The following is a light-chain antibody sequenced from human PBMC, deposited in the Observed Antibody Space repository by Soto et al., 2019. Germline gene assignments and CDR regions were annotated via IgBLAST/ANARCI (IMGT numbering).Light chain of an antibody. Sequence: AIQMTQSPSSLSASVGDRVTITCRASQGIINDLAWYQQKPGKAPELLIYAASSLQSGVPSRFSGSGSGTDFTLTISSLQPEDFATYYCLQDYNYPYTFGQGTKLEIK. J-gene: IGKJ2*01. CDR3: LQDYNYPYT. CDR2: AAS. V-gene: IGKV1-6*01. CDR1: QGIIND.